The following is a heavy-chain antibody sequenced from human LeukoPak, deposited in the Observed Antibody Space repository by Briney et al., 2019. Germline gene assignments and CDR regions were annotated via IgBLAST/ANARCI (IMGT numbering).Heavy chain of an antibody. Sequence: PSETLSLTCAVYGGSFSGYYWSWIRQPPGKGLEWIGEINHSGSTNYNPSLKSRVTISVDTSKNQFSLKLSSVTAADTAVYYCARKGSDTWYTYWFAPWGQGTLVTVSS. CDR3: ARKGSDTWYTYWFAP. D-gene: IGHD6-13*01. CDR1: GGSFSGYY. CDR2: INHSGST. J-gene: IGHJ5*02. V-gene: IGHV4-34*01.